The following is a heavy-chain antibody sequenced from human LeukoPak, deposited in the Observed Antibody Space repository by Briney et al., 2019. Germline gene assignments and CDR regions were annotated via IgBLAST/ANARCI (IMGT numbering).Heavy chain of an antibody. D-gene: IGHD1-26*01. V-gene: IGHV3-74*01. Sequence: GGSLRLSCAASGFTFSSYWMHWVRQAPGKGLVWVSRINSDGSSTSYADSVKGRFTISRDNAKNTLYLQMNSLRAEDTAVYYCARAPLGYWEGIDYWGQGTLVTVSS. J-gene: IGHJ4*02. CDR3: ARAPLGYWEGIDY. CDR1: GFTFSSYW. CDR2: INSDGSST.